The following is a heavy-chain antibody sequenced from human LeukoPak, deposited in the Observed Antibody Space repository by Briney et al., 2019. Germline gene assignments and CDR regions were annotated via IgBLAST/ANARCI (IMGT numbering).Heavy chain of an antibody. Sequence: PGGSLRLSCAASGFTFSSYGMHWVRQAPGKGLEWVAVIWYDGSNKYYADSVKGRFTISRDNSRNTLYLQMNSLRAEDTAVYYCARGSSGYSYGFDYWGQGTLVTVSS. CDR1: GFTFSSYG. J-gene: IGHJ4*02. CDR2: IWYDGSNK. D-gene: IGHD5-18*01. V-gene: IGHV3-33*01. CDR3: ARGSSGYSYGFDY.